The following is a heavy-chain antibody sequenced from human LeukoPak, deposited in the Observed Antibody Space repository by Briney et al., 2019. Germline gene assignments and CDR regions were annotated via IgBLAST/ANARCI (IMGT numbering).Heavy chain of an antibody. CDR2: IYYSGST. CDR3: ASRSSIWSGYQDTLYYFDY. V-gene: IGHV4-59*01. J-gene: IGHJ4*02. D-gene: IGHD3-3*01. Sequence: SGTLSLTCTVSGGSISSYYWSWIRQPPGKRLEWIGHIYYSGSTNYNPSLKSRVTISVDTSKSQFSLKLSSVTAADTAVYYCASRSSIWSGYQDTLYYFDYWGQGTLVTVSS. CDR1: GGSISSYY.